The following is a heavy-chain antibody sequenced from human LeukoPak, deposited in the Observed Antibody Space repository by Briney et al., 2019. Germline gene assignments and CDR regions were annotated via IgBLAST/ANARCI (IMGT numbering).Heavy chain of an antibody. V-gene: IGHV4-59*01. Sequence: SETLSLTCTVSGGSISSYYWSWIRQPPGKGLEWIGYIYYSGSTNYNPSLKCRVTISVDTSKNQFSLKLSSVTAADTAVYYCARAAIDVEMATIKYYFDYWGQGTLVTVSS. CDR1: GGSISSYY. D-gene: IGHD5-24*01. CDR3: ARAAIDVEMATIKYYFDY. CDR2: IYYSGST. J-gene: IGHJ4*02.